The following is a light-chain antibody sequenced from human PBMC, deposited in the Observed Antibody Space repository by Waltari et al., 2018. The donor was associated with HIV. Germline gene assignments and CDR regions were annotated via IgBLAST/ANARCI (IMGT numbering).Light chain of an antibody. CDR3: SSYASTSTWV. V-gene: IGLV2-14*01. J-gene: IGLJ3*02. Sequence: QSALTQPASVSGSPGQSITISCTGTSSDVGSYNYVSWYQQHPGKAPKLVIYDVSNRPSGVSTRLSGSKSANTASLTISGLQAEDEADYYGSSYASTSTWVFGGGTNLTVL. CDR2: DVS. CDR1: SSDVGSYNY.